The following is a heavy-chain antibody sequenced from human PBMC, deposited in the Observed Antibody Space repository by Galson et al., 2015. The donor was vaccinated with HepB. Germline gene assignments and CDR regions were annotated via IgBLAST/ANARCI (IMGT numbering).Heavy chain of an antibody. J-gene: IGHJ4*02. V-gene: IGHV5-51*01. Sequence: QSGAEVKKPGESLKISCKGSGYSFTSYWIGWVRQMPGKGLEWMGIIYPGDSDTRYSPSFQGQVTISADKSISTAYLQWSSLKASDTAMYYCARALGGYSYGWSFSPPYFDYWGQGTLVTVSS. CDR2: IYPGDSDT. CDR3: ARALGGYSYGWSFSPPYFDY. D-gene: IGHD5-18*01. CDR1: GYSFTSYW.